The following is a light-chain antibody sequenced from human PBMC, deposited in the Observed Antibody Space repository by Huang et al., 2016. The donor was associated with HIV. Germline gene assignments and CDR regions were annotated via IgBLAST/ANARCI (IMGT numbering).Light chain of an antibody. CDR1: QSVSSN. Sequence: EIVMTQSPATLSVSPGEGATLACRASQSVSSNLAWYQQKPGQAPRLLIYGSSTRATNIPARFSGSGSGTEFTLNISSLQSEDFAVYYCQQYNKWPPWTFGQGTKVEIK. J-gene: IGKJ1*01. V-gene: IGKV3-15*01. CDR2: GSS. CDR3: QQYNKWPPWT.